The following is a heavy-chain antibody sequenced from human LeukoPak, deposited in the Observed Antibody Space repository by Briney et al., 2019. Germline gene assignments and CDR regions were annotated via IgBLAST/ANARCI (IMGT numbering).Heavy chain of an antibody. V-gene: IGHV3-72*01. J-gene: IGHJ4*02. CDR3: ARVRDSDGYSYDY. CDR2: IRKKVNGYTT. Sequence: GGSLRLSCAASGFTFSDHYMDWVRQAPGKGLEWVGRIRKKVNGYTTGYAASVKGRFTISRDDSKISLYLQMNSLKTEDTALYYCARVRDSDGYSYDYWGQGTLVTVSS. D-gene: IGHD3-22*01. CDR1: GFTFSDHY.